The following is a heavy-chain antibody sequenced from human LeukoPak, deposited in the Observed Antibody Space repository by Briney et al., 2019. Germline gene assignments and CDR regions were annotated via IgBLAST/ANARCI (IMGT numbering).Heavy chain of an antibody. CDR2: INHSGST. V-gene: IGHV4-34*01. Sequence: SETLSLTCAVYGGSFSGYYWSWIRQPLGKGLEWIGEINHSGSTNYNPSLKSRVTISVDTSKNQFSLKLSSVTAADTAVYYCARGPSSSWYPRFDYWGQGTLVTVSS. CDR1: GGSFSGYY. D-gene: IGHD6-13*01. J-gene: IGHJ4*02. CDR3: ARGPSSSWYPRFDY.